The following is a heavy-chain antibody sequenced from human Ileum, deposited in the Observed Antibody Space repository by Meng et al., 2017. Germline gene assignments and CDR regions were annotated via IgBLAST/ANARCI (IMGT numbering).Heavy chain of an antibody. CDR1: GYTFRNYP. J-gene: IGHJ4*02. Sequence: QVQLVPSGTEVKKVGASVNVSCTASGYTFRNYPLHWVRQAPGQRPEWMGWINAGNGNIKISQKFQGRITITSDTSATAYMELSSLRSEDTAVYFCARENDNWNYFDYWGQGSLVTVSS. CDR3: ARENDNWNYFDY. V-gene: IGHV1-3*01. D-gene: IGHD1-1*01. CDR2: INAGNGNI.